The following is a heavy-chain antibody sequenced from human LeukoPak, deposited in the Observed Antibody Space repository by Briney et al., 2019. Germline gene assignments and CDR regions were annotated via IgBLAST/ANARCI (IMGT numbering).Heavy chain of an antibody. D-gene: IGHD6-13*01. Sequence: GGSLRLSCAASGFTFSSYAMHWVRQAPGKGLEWVSSISSSSSYIYYADSVKGRFTISRDNAKNSLYLQMNSLRAEDTAVYYCASPLGDYSSSWYYWGQGTLVTVSS. V-gene: IGHV3-21*01. CDR3: ASPLGDYSSSWYY. J-gene: IGHJ4*02. CDR1: GFTFSSYA. CDR2: ISSSSSYI.